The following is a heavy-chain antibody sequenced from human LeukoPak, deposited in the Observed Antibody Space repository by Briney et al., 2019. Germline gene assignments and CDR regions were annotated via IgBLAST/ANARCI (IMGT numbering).Heavy chain of an antibody. J-gene: IGHJ4*02. CDR3: ARTYRD. Sequence: GGSLRLSCAASGFTFTSYSTNWVRQAPGKGLEWVSSINSGSAGSTSYADPVRGRSTISRDNSKNTLYLQMNSLRAEDTAVYYCARTYRDWGQGTLVTVSS. D-gene: IGHD3-10*01. CDR1: GFTFTSYS. CDR2: INSGSAGST. V-gene: IGHV3-23*01.